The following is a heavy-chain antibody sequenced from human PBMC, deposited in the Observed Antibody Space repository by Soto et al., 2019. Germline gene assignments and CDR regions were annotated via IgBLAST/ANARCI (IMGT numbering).Heavy chain of an antibody. Sequence: QVQLVQSGAEVKKPGASVKVSCKASGYTFTSYDINWVRQATGQGLEWMGWMNPNSGNTGYAQKFQGRVTMTRNTSIRTAYMELSSLRCEDTAVYYCASLYDSSGYYDYWGQGTLVTVSS. CDR3: ASLYDSSGYYDY. D-gene: IGHD3-22*01. J-gene: IGHJ4*02. CDR1: GYTFTSYD. CDR2: MNPNSGNT. V-gene: IGHV1-8*01.